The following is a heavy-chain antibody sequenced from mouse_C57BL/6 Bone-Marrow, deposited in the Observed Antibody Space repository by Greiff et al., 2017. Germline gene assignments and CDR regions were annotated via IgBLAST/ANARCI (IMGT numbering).Heavy chain of an antibody. Sequence: QVQLQQSGAELVKPGASVKMSCKASGYTFTSYWITWVKQRPGQGLEWIGDIYPGSGSTNYNEKFKSKATLTVDTSSSTAYMQLSSLTPEDSVVYNAARELPLPAMDYCGQGTSVTVSS. CDR1: GYTFTSYW. CDR3: ARELPLPAMDY. J-gene: IGHJ4*01. D-gene: IGHD2-12*01. V-gene: IGHV1-55*01. CDR2: IYPGSGST.